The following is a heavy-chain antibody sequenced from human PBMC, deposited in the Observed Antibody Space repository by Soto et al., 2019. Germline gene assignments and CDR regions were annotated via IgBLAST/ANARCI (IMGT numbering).Heavy chain of an antibody. CDR2: INPSGGST. CDR3: AREYGNYDSSGYDAY. CDR1: GYSFTSYF. D-gene: IGHD3-22*01. V-gene: IGHV1-46*01. J-gene: IGHJ4*02. Sequence: KVSCKTSGYSFTSYFIHWVRQTTGQGLEWMGIINPSGGSTNYAQKLQGRVSMTRDRSTSTVHMELSSLRSDDTAMYYCAREYGNYDSSGYDAYWDQGTVVTVSS.